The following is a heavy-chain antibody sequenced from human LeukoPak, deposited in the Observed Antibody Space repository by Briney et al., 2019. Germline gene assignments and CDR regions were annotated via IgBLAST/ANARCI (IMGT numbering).Heavy chain of an antibody. V-gene: IGHV4-59*08. CDR2: IYYSGST. CDR1: GGSISSYY. CDR3: ARLYDIFTPLNWFDP. Sequence: SETLSLTCSVYGGSISSYYWSWIRQPPGKGLEWIGYIYYSGSTNYNPSLKSRVTISVDTSKNQFSLKLSSVTAADTAVYYCARLYDIFTPLNWFDPWGLGTLVTVSS. J-gene: IGHJ5*02. D-gene: IGHD3-9*01.